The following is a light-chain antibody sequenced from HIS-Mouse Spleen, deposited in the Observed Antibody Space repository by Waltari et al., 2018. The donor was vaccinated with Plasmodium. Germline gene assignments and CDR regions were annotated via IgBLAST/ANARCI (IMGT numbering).Light chain of an antibody. J-gene: IGKJ1*01. V-gene: IGKV1-39*01. CDR2: AAS. CDR1: QSISSY. Sequence: DIQMTQSPSSLSASVGDRVTITCRASQSISSYLNWYQHKPGKAPKLLLYAASSLQSGVPSRFSGTGSGTDFTLTISSLQPEEYATYFCQQSYSTWTFGQGTKVEIK. CDR3: QQSYSTWT.